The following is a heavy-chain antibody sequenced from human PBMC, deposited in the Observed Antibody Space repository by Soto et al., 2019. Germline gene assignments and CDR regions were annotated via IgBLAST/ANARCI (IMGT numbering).Heavy chain of an antibody. CDR1: GFTFSSYA. D-gene: IGHD3-3*01. V-gene: IGHV3-23*01. Sequence: GGSLRLSCAASGFTFSSYAMSWVRQAPGKGLEWVSAISGSGGSTYYADSVKGRFTISRDNSKNTLYLQMNSLRAEDTAVYYCAKGITYYDFWSGYYVGALAPPYFDYWGQGTLVTVSS. CDR2: ISGSGGST. J-gene: IGHJ4*02. CDR3: AKGITYYDFWSGYYVGALAPPYFDY.